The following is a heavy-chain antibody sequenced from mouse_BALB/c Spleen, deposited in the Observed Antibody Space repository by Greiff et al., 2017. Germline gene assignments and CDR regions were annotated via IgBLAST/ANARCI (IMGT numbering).Heavy chain of an antibody. J-gene: IGHJ3*01. Sequence: EVQLQQSGTVLARPGASVKMSCKASGYTFTSYWMHWVKQRPGQGLEWIGAIYPGNSDTSYNQKFKGKAKLTAVTSTSTAYMELSSLTNEDSAVYYCTRYTTVVAKGWFAYWGQGTLVTVSA. V-gene: IGHV1-5*01. CDR2: IYPGNSDT. CDR1: GYTFTSYW. CDR3: TRYTTVVAKGWFAY. D-gene: IGHD1-1*01.